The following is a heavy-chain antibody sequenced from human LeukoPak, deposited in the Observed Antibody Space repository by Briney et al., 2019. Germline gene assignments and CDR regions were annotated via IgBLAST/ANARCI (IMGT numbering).Heavy chain of an antibody. CDR3: ARAKRERIRCSSTSCYPYYYYYMDV. D-gene: IGHD2-2*01. CDR2: IYYSGST. V-gene: IGHV4-59*01. CDR1: GGSISSYY. Sequence: SETLSLTCTVSGGSISSYYWIWIRQPPGKGLEWVGYIYYSGSTNYNTSLKSRVTIYVDTPKNQFSLKLSSVTAADAAVYYCARAKRERIRCSSTSCYPYYYYYMDVWGKGTTVTVSS. J-gene: IGHJ6*03.